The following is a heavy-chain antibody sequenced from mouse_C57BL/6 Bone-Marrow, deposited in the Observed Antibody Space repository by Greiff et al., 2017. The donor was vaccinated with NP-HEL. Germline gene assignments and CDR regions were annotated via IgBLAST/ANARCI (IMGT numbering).Heavy chain of an antibody. J-gene: IGHJ1*03. CDR3: TRDGYYIYWYFDV. CDR2: IDPETGGT. V-gene: IGHV1-15*01. Sequence: QVQLQQSGAELVRPGASVTLSCKASGYTFTDYEMHWVKQTPVHGLEWIGAIDPETGGTAYNQKFKGKAILTADKSSSTAYMALRSLTSEDSAVYYCTRDGYYIYWYFDVWGTGTTVTVSS. D-gene: IGHD2-3*01. CDR1: GYTFTDYE.